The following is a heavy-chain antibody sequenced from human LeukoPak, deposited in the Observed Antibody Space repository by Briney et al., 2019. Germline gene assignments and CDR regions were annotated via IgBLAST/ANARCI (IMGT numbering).Heavy chain of an antibody. Sequence: ASVKVSCKASGYTFTSSAMNWVRQAPGQGLEFMGWINTNTGNPTYAQGFTGRFVFSLDTSVSTAYLQISSLKAEDTAVYYCATDLKKGDSGCFDYWGQGTLVTVSS. J-gene: IGHJ4*02. CDR2: INTNTGNP. CDR3: ATDLKKGDSGCFDY. CDR1: GYTFTSSA. D-gene: IGHD6-19*01. V-gene: IGHV7-4-1*02.